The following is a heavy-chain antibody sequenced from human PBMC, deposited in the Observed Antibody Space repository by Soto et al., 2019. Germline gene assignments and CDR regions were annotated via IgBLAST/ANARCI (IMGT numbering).Heavy chain of an antibody. CDR1: GGSISSGGYY. J-gene: IGHJ5*02. CDR3: ARGEVVAATSWFDP. Sequence: QVQLQESGPGLVKPSQTLSLTCTVSGGSISSGGYYWSWIRQHPVKGLEWIGYIYYSGSTYYNPSLKSRVTISVDTSKNQFSLKLSSVTAADTAVYYCARGEVVAATSWFDPWGQGTLVTVSS. D-gene: IGHD2-15*01. V-gene: IGHV4-31*03. CDR2: IYYSGST.